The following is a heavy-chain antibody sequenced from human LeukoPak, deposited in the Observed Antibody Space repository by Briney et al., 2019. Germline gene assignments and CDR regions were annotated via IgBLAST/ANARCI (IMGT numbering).Heavy chain of an antibody. CDR2: IYSGGST. D-gene: IGHD1-26*01. Sequence: GGSLRLSCAASGFTVSSNYMTWVRPAPGKGLEWVSIIYSGGSTSYADSVKGRFTISRDNSKNTLYLQMNSLRAEDTAVYYCARDVVGATYFDWGQGTLVTVSS. J-gene: IGHJ4*02. CDR1: GFTVSSNY. V-gene: IGHV3-53*01. CDR3: ARDVVGATYFD.